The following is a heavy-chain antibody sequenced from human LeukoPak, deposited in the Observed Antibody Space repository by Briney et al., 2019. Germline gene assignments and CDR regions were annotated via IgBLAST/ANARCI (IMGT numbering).Heavy chain of an antibody. CDR1: GGSISSSRYY. CDR2: IYYSGSI. Sequence: NPSETLSLTCTVSGGSISSSRYYWGWIRQPPGKGLEWIGSIYYSGSIYYNPSPRSRVTISVDTSRNQFSLKLSSVTAADTAVYYCATPYSGGYHGLDIWGQGTMITVSS. J-gene: IGHJ3*02. D-gene: IGHD1-26*01. CDR3: ATPYSGGYHGLDI. V-gene: IGHV4-39*01.